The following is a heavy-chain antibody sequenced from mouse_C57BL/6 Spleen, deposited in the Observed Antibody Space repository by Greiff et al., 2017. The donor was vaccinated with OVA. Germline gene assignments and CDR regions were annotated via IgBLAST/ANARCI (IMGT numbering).Heavy chain of an antibody. CDR1: GFNIKNTY. Sequence: VQLKESVAELVRPGASVKLSCTASGFNIKNTYMHWVKQRPEQGLEWIGRIDPANGNTKYAPKFQGKATITADTSSNTAYLQLSSLTSEDTAIYYCARSSPGTDYAMDYWGQGTSVTVSS. CDR3: ARSSPGTDYAMDY. CDR2: IDPANGNT. V-gene: IGHV14-3*01. J-gene: IGHJ4*01. D-gene: IGHD3-3*01.